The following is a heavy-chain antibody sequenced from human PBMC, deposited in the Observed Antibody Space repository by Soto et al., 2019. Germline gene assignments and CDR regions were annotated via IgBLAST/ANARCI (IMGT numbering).Heavy chain of an antibody. CDR3: ARPSSTGGSYEPPGY. Sequence: GASVKVSCKASGYTFTGYYMHWVRQAPGQGLEWMGWINPNSGGTNYAQKFQGWVTMTRDTSISTAYMELSRLRSDDTAVYYCARPSSTGGSYEPPGYWGQGTLVTVSS. CDR1: GYTFTGYY. CDR2: INPNSGGT. D-gene: IGHD1-26*01. J-gene: IGHJ4*02. V-gene: IGHV1-2*04.